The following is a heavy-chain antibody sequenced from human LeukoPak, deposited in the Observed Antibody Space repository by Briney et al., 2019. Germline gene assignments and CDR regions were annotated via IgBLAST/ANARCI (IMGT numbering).Heavy chain of an antibody. D-gene: IGHD5-18*01. CDR3: ARGRNTAMAKHYYYYYMDV. CDR1: GGSISSYY. J-gene: IGHJ6*03. V-gene: IGHV4-59*01. Sequence: SGTLSLTCTVSGGSISSYYWSWIRQPPGKGLEWIGYIYYSGSTNYNPSLKSRVTISVDTSKNLFSLKLSSVTAADTAVYYCARGRNTAMAKHYYYYYMDVWGKGTTVTVSS. CDR2: IYYSGST.